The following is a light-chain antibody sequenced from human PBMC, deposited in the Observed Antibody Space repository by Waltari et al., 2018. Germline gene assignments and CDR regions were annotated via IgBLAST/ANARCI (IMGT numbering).Light chain of an antibody. Sequence: KAPKLLIYDVRDRPSGGSHRFYGSKSGNAASLTISGLQAEDEATYYCSSPTTRSTQVFGSGTKVTV. V-gene: IGLV2-14*03. J-gene: IGLJ1*01. CDR3: SSPTTRSTQV. CDR2: DVR.